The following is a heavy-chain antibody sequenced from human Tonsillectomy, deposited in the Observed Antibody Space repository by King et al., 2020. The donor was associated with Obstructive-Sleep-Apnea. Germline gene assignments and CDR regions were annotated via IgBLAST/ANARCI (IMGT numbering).Heavy chain of an antibody. J-gene: IGHJ4*02. CDR1: GGSISSSSYY. Sequence: QLQESGPGLVKPSETLSLTCTVSGGSISSSSYYWGWIRQPPGKGLEWIGSIYYRWSTYYNPSLKSRFTISVDTSKNQFSLKLSSVTAADTAVYYCARQDAYYYDSSGYIADYFDYWGQGTLVTVSS. CDR3: ARQDAYYYDSSGYIADYFDY. D-gene: IGHD3-22*01. V-gene: IGHV4-39*01. CDR2: IYYRWST.